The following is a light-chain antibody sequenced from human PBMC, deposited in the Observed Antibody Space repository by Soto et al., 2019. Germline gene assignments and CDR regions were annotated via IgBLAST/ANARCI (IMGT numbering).Light chain of an antibody. CDR1: QGISNY. CDR2: AAS. CDR3: QHYQSGHPIA. Sequence: DIQMTQSPSSLSASVGDRVTITCRASQGISNYLAFYQQKPGKVPKLLIYAASTLQSGVASRFTGSGSETSFTLTISRLEPEDFALYYCQHYQSGHPIAFGQGTRLEIK. J-gene: IGKJ5*01. V-gene: IGKV1-27*01.